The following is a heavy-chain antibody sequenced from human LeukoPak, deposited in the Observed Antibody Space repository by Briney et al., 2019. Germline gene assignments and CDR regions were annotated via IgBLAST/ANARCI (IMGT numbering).Heavy chain of an antibody. Sequence: ASVKVSCKASGYTFTSYDINWVRQATGQGLEWMRWMNPNSGNTGYAQKFQGRVTTTRNTSISTAYMELSSLRSEDTAVYYCARSTVTTFIRYYYYMDVWGKGTTVTVSS. CDR2: MNPNSGNT. V-gene: IGHV1-8*01. J-gene: IGHJ6*03. CDR1: GYTFTSYD. CDR3: ARSTVTTFIRYYYYMDV. D-gene: IGHD4-11*01.